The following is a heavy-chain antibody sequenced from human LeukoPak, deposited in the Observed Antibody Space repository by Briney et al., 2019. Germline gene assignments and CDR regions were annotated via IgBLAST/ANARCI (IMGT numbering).Heavy chain of an antibody. V-gene: IGHV1-24*01. CDR2: FDPEDGET. CDR3: ATGIRGITMVRGVDY. CDR1: GYTLTELS. D-gene: IGHD3-10*01. J-gene: IGHJ4*02. Sequence: ASVTVSCKVSGYTLTELSMHWVRQAPGKGLEWMGGFDPEDGETIYAQKFQGRVTMTEDTSTDTAYMELSSLRSEDTAVYYCATGIRGITMVRGVDYWGQGTLVTVSS.